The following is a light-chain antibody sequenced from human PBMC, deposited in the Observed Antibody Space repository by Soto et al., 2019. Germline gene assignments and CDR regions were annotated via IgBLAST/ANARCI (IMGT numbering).Light chain of an antibody. V-gene: IGKV3-15*01. CDR2: GAS. CDR3: QQYNTWPPMYT. CDR1: QSVSSD. J-gene: IGKJ2*01. Sequence: EIVMTQSPATLSVSPGERATLSCRASQSVSSDLAWYQQKPGQAPRLLIYGASTRATGIPARFSGGGSGTEITLTISSLQSEDFAVYYCQQYNTWPPMYTFGQGTKLEIK.